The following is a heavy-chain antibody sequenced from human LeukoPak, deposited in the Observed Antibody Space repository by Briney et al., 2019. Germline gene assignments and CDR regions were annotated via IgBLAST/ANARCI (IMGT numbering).Heavy chain of an antibody. CDR1: GFTFSSYA. Sequence: GGSLRLSCAASGFTFSSYAMSWVRQAPGKGLEWVSAISDSGGSTYYADSVKGRFTISRDNSKNTLYLQMNSLRAEDTAVYYCAKPGIAVAGTGWFDPWGQGTLVTVSS. CDR3: AKPGIAVAGTGWFDP. D-gene: IGHD6-19*01. J-gene: IGHJ5*02. CDR2: ISDSGGST. V-gene: IGHV3-23*01.